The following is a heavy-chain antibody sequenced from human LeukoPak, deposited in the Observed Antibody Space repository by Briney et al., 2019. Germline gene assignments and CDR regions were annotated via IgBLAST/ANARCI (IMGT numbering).Heavy chain of an antibody. CDR1: GDSISSSTYY. D-gene: IGHD1-26*01. J-gene: IGHJ6*03. Sequence: KSSETLSLTCTVSGDSISSSTYYWGWIRQPPGKGLEWIGSIYYSGSAYYNPSLKSRVTISVDTSKNQFSLKLNSVTAADTAVYYCARGGGSGTYPYYYYYFMDVWGKGTTVTVSS. CDR2: IYYSGSA. CDR3: ARGGGSGTYPYYYYYFMDV. V-gene: IGHV4-39*01.